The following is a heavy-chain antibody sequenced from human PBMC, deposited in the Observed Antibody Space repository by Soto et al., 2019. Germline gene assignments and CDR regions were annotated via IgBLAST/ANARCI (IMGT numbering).Heavy chain of an antibody. J-gene: IGHJ6*02. Sequence: QVQLVQSGAEVKKPGSSVKVSCKASGGTFSSYAISWVRQAPGQGLEWMGGIIPIFGTANYAQKFQGRVTITADESTSTAYMELSSLRSEDTAVNYCARFGCSGGSCPYGMDVWGQGTTVTVSS. V-gene: IGHV1-69*01. CDR3: ARFGCSGGSCPYGMDV. CDR1: GGTFSSYA. CDR2: IIPIFGTA. D-gene: IGHD2-15*01.